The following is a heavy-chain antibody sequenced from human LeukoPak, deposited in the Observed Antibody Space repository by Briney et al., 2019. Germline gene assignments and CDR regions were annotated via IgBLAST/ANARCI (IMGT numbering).Heavy chain of an antibody. CDR2: INHSGST. D-gene: IGHD3-22*01. V-gene: IGHV4-34*01. CDR3: ARPLSRSGYTNWFDP. CDR1: GGSFSGYY. J-gene: IGHJ5*02. Sequence: SETLSLTCAVYGGSFSGYYWSWIRQPPGKGLEWIGEINHSGSTNYNPSLKSRVTISVDTSKNQFSLKLSSVTAADTAIYYCARPLSRSGYTNWFDPWGQGTLVTVSS.